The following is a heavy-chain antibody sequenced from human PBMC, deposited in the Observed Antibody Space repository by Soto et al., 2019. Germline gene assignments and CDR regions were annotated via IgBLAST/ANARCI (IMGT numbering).Heavy chain of an antibody. CDR1: GFTFSGSA. Sequence: EVQLVESGGGLVQPGGSLKLSCAASGFTFSGSAMHWVRQASGKGLEWVGRIRSKANSYATAYAASVKGRFTISRDDSTNTAYLQMNSLKTEDTAVYYCTRLYDYGDHDAFDIWGQGTMVTVSS. CDR2: IRSKANSYAT. D-gene: IGHD4-17*01. CDR3: TRLYDYGDHDAFDI. J-gene: IGHJ3*02. V-gene: IGHV3-73*02.